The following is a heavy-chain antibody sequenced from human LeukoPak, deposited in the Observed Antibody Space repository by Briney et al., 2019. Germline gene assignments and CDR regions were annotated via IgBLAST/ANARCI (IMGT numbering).Heavy chain of an antibody. D-gene: IGHD3-22*01. CDR2: ISWNSGSI. V-gene: IGHV3-9*01. CDR3: AKDSDSSGYYSGMDV. J-gene: IGHJ6*02. Sequence: SLRLSCAASGFTFDDYAMHWVRQAPGKGLEWVSGISWNSGSIGYADSVKGRFTISRDNAKNSLYLQMNSLKAEDTALYYCAKDSDSSGYYSGMDVWGQGTTVTVSS. CDR1: GFTFDDYA.